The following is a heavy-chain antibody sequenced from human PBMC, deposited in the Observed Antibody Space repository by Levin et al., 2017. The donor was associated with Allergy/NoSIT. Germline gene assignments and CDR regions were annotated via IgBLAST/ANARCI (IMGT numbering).Heavy chain of an antibody. Sequence: SVKVSCKASGGTFSSYVISWVRQAPGQGLEWMGGVIPMFGTPSYAQKFKGRVTITADESTTTAYLELNSLRSEDTAVYYCARASVGYYFNYWGQGTLVTVSS. CDR1: GGTFSSYV. J-gene: IGHJ4*02. V-gene: IGHV1-69*13. CDR2: VIPMFGTP. D-gene: IGHD2-2*03. CDR3: ARASVGYYFNY.